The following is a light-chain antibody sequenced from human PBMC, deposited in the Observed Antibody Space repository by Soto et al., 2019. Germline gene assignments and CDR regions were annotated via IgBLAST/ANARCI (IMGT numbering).Light chain of an antibody. CDR1: QNIKNNY. J-gene: IGKJ1*01. CDR3: QQYGSPVRT. Sequence: EIVLTQSPGTLSLSPGDRASLSCRASQNIKNNYLAWYQQKFGQAPRLVIYGASNRATDTPERFSGSGSGTDFTLTISRLEPEDFAVYYCQQYGSPVRTFRQGTNVQI. V-gene: IGKV3-20*01. CDR2: GAS.